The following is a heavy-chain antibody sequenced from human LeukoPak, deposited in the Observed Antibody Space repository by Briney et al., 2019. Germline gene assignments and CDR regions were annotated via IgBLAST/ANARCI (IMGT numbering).Heavy chain of an antibody. CDR2: INHSGST. CDR3: ARESKSGYSYGL. D-gene: IGHD5-18*01. CDR1: GGSFSGYY. J-gene: IGHJ4*02. Sequence: SETLSLTCAVYGGSFSGYYWSWIRQPPGKGLEWIGEINHSGSTNYNPSLKSRVTISVDTSKNQFSLKLSSVTAADTAVYYCARESKSGYSYGLWGQGTLVTVSS. V-gene: IGHV4-34*01.